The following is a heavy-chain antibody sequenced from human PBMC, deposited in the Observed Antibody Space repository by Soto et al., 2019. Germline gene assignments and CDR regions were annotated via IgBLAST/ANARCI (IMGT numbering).Heavy chain of an antibody. J-gene: IGHJ4*02. CDR3: ARWSGYGDL. V-gene: IGHV3-23*01. Sequence: EVQVLESGGGLVQPGGSLRLSCVGSGFTFSSHSITWVRQTPVKGLEWVSGITDSGDITWYRDSVRGRFTLSRDNSKNTAYLQMNSLRADDTAVYYCARWSGYGDLWGQGTLVPVSS. CDR1: GFTFSSHS. D-gene: IGHD5-12*01. CDR2: ITDSGDIT.